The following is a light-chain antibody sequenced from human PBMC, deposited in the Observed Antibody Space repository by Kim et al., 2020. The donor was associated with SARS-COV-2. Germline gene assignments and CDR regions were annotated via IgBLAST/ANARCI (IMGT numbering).Light chain of an antibody. CDR3: QQLFT. CDR2: AAS. J-gene: IGKJ4*01. V-gene: IGKV1-9*01. CDR1: QGISSY. Sequence: IQLTQSPSSLSASVGDRVTITCRASQGISSYLAWYQQKPGKAPKLLIYAASTLQSGVPSRFSGSGSGTDFTLTISSLQPEDFATYYCQQLFTFGGGTKVDIK.